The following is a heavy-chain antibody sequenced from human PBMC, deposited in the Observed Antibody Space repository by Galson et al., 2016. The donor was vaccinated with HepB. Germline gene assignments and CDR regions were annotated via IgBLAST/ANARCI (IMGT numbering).Heavy chain of an antibody. J-gene: IGHJ4*02. CDR2: ISSSGDNT. CDR3: ASRGYSYEGEGY. V-gene: IGHV3-23*01. D-gene: IGHD5-18*01. CDR1: GFTFVGYV. Sequence: SLRLSCAASGFTFVGYVMTWVRQAPGKGLEWVSAISSSGDNTYHADSVKGRFTISRDNSKNTLYLQMNSLRAEDTAVYYCASRGYSYEGEGYWGQGTLVTVSS.